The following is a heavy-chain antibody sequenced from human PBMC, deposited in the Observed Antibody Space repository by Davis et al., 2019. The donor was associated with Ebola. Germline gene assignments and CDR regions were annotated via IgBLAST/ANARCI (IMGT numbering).Heavy chain of an antibody. CDR2: ISSSSSYI. J-gene: IGHJ3*02. CDR1: GFTFSSYS. CDR3: ARDRGSAAGRSGAFDI. D-gene: IGHD6-13*01. V-gene: IGHV3-21*01. Sequence: PGGSLRLSCAASGFTFSSYSMNWVRQAPGKGLEWVSSISSSSSYIYYADSVKGRFTISRDNAKNSLYLQMNSLRAEDTAVYYCARDRGSAAGRSGAFDIWGQGTMVTVSS.